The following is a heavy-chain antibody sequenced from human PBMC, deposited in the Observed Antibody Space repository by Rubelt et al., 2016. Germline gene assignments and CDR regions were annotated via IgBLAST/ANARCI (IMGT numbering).Heavy chain of an antibody. CDR2: INHSGST. CDR3: ARSGLLTGTTY. CDR1: GGSFSGYY. D-gene: IGHD1-7*01. V-gene: IGHV4-34*01. Sequence: QVQLQQWGAGLLKPSETLSLTCAVFGGSFSGYYWSWIRQPPGKGLEWIGEINHSGSTNYNPSLKSRATISVDTSKNQFSLKLSSVTAADTAVYYCARSGLLTGTTYWGQGTLVTVSS. J-gene: IGHJ4*02.